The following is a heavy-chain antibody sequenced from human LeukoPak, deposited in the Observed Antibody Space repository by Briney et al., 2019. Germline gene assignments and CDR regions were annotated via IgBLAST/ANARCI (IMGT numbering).Heavy chain of an antibody. V-gene: IGHV3-74*01. CDR3: ARGGHYFDY. Sequence: AGSLRVSCAASRFTFSSYWMHWVRQAPGHGVVWVSSINSDGSSTSYAESVKGRFTICRDNAKNTLYLQMNSLRAEDTAVYYCARGGHYFDYWGQGTLVTVSS. J-gene: IGHJ4*02. CDR2: INSDGSST. CDR1: RFTFSSYW.